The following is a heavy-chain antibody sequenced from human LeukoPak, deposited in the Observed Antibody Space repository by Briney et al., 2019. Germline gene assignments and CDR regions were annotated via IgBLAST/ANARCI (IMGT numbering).Heavy chain of an antibody. J-gene: IGHJ4*02. D-gene: IGHD1-26*01. Sequence: GGSLRLSCAASGFTFSDYYLSWIRQAPGKGLEWVSSISSSSSYIYYADSVKGRFTISRDNAKNSLYLQMNSLRAEDTAVYYCAREWELEALPFDYWGQGTLVTVSS. CDR3: AREWELEALPFDY. CDR1: GFTFSDYY. V-gene: IGHV3-11*06. CDR2: ISSSSSYI.